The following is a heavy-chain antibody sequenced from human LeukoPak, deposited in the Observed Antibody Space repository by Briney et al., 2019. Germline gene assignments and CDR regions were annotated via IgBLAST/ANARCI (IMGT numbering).Heavy chain of an antibody. V-gene: IGHV3-21*01. J-gene: IGHJ4*02. CDR3: AREGGACSSTSCSIDY. CDR2: ISTSGSYI. D-gene: IGHD2-2*01. CDR1: GFTFSGYS. Sequence: GGSLRLSCAASGFTFSGYSMNWVRQAPGKGLEWVSSISTSGSYIYYADSVKGRFTISRDNAKNSLYLQMNSLRAEDTAEYYCAREGGACSSTSCSIDYWGQGTLVTVPS.